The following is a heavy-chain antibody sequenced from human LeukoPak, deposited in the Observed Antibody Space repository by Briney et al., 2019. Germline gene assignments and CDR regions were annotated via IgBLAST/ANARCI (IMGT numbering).Heavy chain of an antibody. J-gene: IGHJ5*02. V-gene: IGHV3-30*02. D-gene: IGHD3-22*01. CDR2: IRYDGSNK. Sequence: GGSLRLSCAASGFTFSSYGMHWVRQAPGKGLEWVAFIRYDGSNKYYADSVKGRFTISRDNAKNSLYLQMNSLRAEDTAVYYCARAGGVTITGSGYPNWFDPWGQGTLVTVSS. CDR3: ARAGGVTITGSGYPNWFDP. CDR1: GFTFSSYG.